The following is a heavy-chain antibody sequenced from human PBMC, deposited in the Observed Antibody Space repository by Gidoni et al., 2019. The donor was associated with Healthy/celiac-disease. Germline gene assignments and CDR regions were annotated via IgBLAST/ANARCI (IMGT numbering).Heavy chain of an antibody. J-gene: IGHJ4*02. CDR2: IKQDGSEK. CDR3: ARDTIAVAGSPNFDY. D-gene: IGHD6-19*01. Sequence: EVQLVESGGGLVQLGGSLRPSCAASGFTFSSYWMSWGRQAPGKGLEWGVNIKQDGSEKYYVDSVKGRFTITRDNAKNSLYLQMNSLRAEDTAVYYCARDTIAVAGSPNFDYWGQGTLVTVSS. CDR1: GFTFSSYW. V-gene: IGHV3-7*03.